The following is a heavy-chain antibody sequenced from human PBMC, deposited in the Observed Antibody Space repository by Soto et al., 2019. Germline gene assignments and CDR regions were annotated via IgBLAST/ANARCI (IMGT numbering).Heavy chain of an antibody. CDR2: IYYSGST. CDR1: GDSISSYY. V-gene: IGHV4-59*01. D-gene: IGHD4-17*01. J-gene: IGHJ4*02. Sequence: PSETLSLTCTVSGDSISSYYWSWIRQPPGKGLEWIGYIYYSGSTNYNPSLKSRVTISVDTSKNQFSLKLSSVTAADTAVYYRARLPITVTHYSKYYFDYWGQGTLVTVSS. CDR3: ARLPITVTHYSKYYFDY.